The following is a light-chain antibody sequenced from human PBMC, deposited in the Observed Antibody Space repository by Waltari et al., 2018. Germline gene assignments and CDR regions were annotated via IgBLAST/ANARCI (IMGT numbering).Light chain of an antibody. J-gene: IGKJ4*01. Sequence: EIVLTQSPGTLSVSPGERVTVSCRSSQTITGSWLTWYHQKPGQAPRLLIYGASNRAPGIPDRFSDSGSGADFTLTISRLEPEDSAVYYCQQYDGSVVTFGGGTKVEIK. CDR3: QQYDGSVVT. CDR1: QTITGSW. V-gene: IGKV3-20*01. CDR2: GAS.